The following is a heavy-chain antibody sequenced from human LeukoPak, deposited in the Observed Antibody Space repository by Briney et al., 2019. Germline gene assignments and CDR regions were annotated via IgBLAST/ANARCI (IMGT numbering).Heavy chain of an antibody. CDR3: ASRGRDEGPYYYYYYYMDV. CDR2: IIPIFGTA. J-gene: IGHJ6*03. CDR1: GGTFSSYA. D-gene: IGHD5-24*01. V-gene: IGHV1-69*05. Sequence: SVKVSXKASGGTFSSYAISWVRQAPGQGLEWMGGIIPIFGTANYAQKFQGRVTITTDESTSTAYMELSSLRSEDTAVYYCASRGRDEGPYYYYYYYMDVWGKGTTVTVSS.